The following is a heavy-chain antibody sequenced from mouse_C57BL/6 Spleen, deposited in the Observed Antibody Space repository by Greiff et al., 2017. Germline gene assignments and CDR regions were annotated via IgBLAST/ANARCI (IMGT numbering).Heavy chain of an antibody. D-gene: IGHD2-5*01. CDR3: ARPGYSNYLYAMDY. V-gene: IGHV5-17*01. CDR1: GFTFSDYG. CDR2: ISSGSSTI. J-gene: IGHJ4*01. Sequence: EVHLVESGGGLVKPGGSLKLSCAASGFTFSDYGMHWVRQAPEKGLEWVAYISSGSSTIYYADTVKGRFTISSDNAKNTLFLQLTSLRSEDTAMYYCARPGYSNYLYAMDYWGQGTSVTVSS.